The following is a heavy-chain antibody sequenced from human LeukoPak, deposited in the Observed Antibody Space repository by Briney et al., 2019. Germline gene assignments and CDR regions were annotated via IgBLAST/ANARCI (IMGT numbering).Heavy chain of an antibody. CDR1: GDSFSTYS. CDR2: ILYTGST. D-gene: IGHD5-24*01. V-gene: IGHV4-59*01. Sequence: SETLSLTCTVSGDSFSTYSWNWIRQSPEKGLEWIASILYTGSTNYSPSLKRRVTISIDTSKSQLSLKLLSATAADTAVYYCARGRNGYNFYHYDKWGQGTLVTVSS. J-gene: IGHJ4*02. CDR3: ARGRNGYNFYHYDK.